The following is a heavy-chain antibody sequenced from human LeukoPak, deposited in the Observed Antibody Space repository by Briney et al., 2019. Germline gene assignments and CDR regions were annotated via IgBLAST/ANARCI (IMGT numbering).Heavy chain of an antibody. J-gene: IGHJ4*02. CDR3: AKDRARYYYDSSGYLDY. V-gene: IGHV3-30*18. CDR2: ISYDGSNK. CDR1: GFTFSSYG. D-gene: IGHD3-22*01. Sequence: GGSLRLSCAASGFTFSSYGMHWVRQAPGKGLEWVAVISYDGSNKYYADSVKGRFTISRDNSNNTLYLQMNSLRAEDTAVYYCAKDRARYYYDSSGYLDYWGQGTLVTVSS.